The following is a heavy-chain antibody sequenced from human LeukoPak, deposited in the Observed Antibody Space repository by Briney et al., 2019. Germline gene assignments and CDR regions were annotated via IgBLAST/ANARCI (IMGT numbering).Heavy chain of an antibody. CDR3: AKDTGGGWGAFDI. D-gene: IGHD2-8*02. Sequence: ASVKVSCKASGYTFTRYYMHWVRQAPGQGLEWMGIINPSGGNTNYAQKFQGRVTMTRDMSTSTVYMELSSLRAEDMALYYCAKDTGGGWGAFDIWGQGTMVTVSS. V-gene: IGHV1-46*01. CDR2: INPSGGNT. J-gene: IGHJ3*02. CDR1: GYTFTRYY.